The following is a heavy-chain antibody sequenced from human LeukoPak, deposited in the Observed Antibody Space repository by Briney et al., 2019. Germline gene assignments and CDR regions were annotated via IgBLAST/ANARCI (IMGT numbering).Heavy chain of an antibody. CDR1: GGSISSSSSY. V-gene: IGHV4-39*01. J-gene: IGHJ4*02. CDR3: ARAGGGRGSWFDY. Sequence: SETLSLTCTVSGGSISSSSSYWAWIRQPPGTGLEWIGNIYYSGSTYYSPSLKSRLTISVDTSKNQFSLKLSSVTAADTAVYYCARAGGGRGSWFDYWGQGTLVTVSS. D-gene: IGHD6-13*01. CDR2: IYYSGST.